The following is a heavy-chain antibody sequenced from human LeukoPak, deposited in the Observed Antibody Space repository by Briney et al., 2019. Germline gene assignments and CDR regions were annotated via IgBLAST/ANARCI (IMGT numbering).Heavy chain of an antibody. CDR3: ARGGYSGYDFSSSNHYYFDY. Sequence: SQTLSLTCTVSGGSISSNSYYCSWIRQPAGKGLEWIGRINTSGNTNYNPSLKSRVTISVDTSKNQFSLKLSSVTAADTAVYYCARGGYSGYDFSSSNHYYFDYWGQGTLVTVSS. V-gene: IGHV4-61*02. J-gene: IGHJ4*02. D-gene: IGHD5-12*01. CDR2: INTSGNT. CDR1: GGSISSNSYY.